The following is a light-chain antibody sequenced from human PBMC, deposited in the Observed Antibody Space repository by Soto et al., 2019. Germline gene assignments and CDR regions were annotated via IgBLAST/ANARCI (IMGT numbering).Light chain of an antibody. Sequence: QSALTQPPSASGSPGQSVTISCTGASSDVGGYNFVSWYQQHPGKAPKLVIYDVTKRPSGVPDRFSGSKSGNTASLTVSGLQADDEADYNCSSYAGSSVPVAFGGGTKLTVL. CDR2: DVT. CDR3: SSYAGSSVPVA. J-gene: IGLJ2*01. V-gene: IGLV2-8*01. CDR1: SSDVGGYNF.